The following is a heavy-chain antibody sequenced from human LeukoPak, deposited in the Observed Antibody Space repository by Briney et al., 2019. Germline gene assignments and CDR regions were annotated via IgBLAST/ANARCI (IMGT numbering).Heavy chain of an antibody. Sequence: ASVKVPCKASGYIFTTYYMHWMRQAPGQGPEWMGIINPRGGSTDYAQKFQDRVTMTSDTSTSTVYMELNSLRSEDTAVYFCARVGVTAATADYWGQGTLVTVSS. D-gene: IGHD6-25*01. CDR2: INPRGGST. CDR3: ARVGVTAATADY. J-gene: IGHJ4*02. V-gene: IGHV1-46*01. CDR1: GYIFTTYY.